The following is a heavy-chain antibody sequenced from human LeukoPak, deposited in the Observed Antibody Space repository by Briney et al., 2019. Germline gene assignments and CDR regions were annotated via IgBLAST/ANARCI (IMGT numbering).Heavy chain of an antibody. J-gene: IGHJ4*02. CDR1: GGSFSGYY. CDR3: ARGGYSYGYYFDY. V-gene: IGHV4-34*01. Sequence: SETLSLTCAVYGGSFSGYYWSWIRQPPGKGLEWIGEINHSGSTNYNPSLKSRVTISVGTSKNQFSLKLSSVTAADTAVYYCARGGYSYGYYFDYWGQGTLVTVSS. CDR2: INHSGST. D-gene: IGHD5-18*01.